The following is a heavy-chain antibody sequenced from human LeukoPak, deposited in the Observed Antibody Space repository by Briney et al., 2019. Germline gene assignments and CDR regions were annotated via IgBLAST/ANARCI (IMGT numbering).Heavy chain of an antibody. CDR1: GFTVSSNY. Sequence: GGSLRLSCAASGFTVSSNYMSWVRQAPGKGLEWVSVIYSGGSTYYADSEKGRFTISRDNSKNTLYLQMNSLRAEDTAVYYCARAPIAVAGPFDYWGQGTLVTVSS. CDR2: IYSGGST. J-gene: IGHJ4*02. V-gene: IGHV3-53*01. D-gene: IGHD6-19*01. CDR3: ARAPIAVAGPFDY.